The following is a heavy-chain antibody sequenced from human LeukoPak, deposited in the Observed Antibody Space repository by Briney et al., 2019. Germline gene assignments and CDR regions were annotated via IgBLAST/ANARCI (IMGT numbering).Heavy chain of an antibody. CDR1: GYTFTGYY. J-gene: IGHJ4*02. V-gene: IGHV1-2*02. D-gene: IGHD2-2*02. CDR3: AAGDIVVVPAAIPKYYFDY. CDR2: INPNSGGT. Sequence: ASVKVSCKASGYTFTGYYMHWVRQAPGQGLEWMGWINPNSGGTNYAQKFQGRVTMTRDTSISTAYMELSRLRSDDTAVYYCAAGDIVVVPAAIPKYYFDYWGQGTLVTVSS.